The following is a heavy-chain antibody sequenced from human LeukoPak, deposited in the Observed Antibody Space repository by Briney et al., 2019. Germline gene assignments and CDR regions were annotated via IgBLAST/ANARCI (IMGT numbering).Heavy chain of an antibody. V-gene: IGHV4-39*07. CDR1: GGSSSSTSYY. J-gene: IGHJ5*02. CDR2: INHSGST. D-gene: IGHD3-10*01. CDR3: ARVRDYYGSGSGWFDP. Sequence: SETLSLTCSVSGGSSSSTSYYWSWIRQPPGKGLEWIGEINHSGSTNYNPSLKSRVTISVDTSKNQFSLKLSSVTAADTAVYYCARVRDYYGSGSGWFDPWGQGTLVTVSS.